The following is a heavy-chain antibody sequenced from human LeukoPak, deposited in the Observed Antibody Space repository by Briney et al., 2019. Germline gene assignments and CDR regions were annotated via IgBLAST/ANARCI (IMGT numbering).Heavy chain of an antibody. CDR1: GGSISSISYY. D-gene: IGHD6-25*01. J-gene: IGHJ4*02. Sequence: PSETLSLTCTVSGGSISSISYYWGWIRQPPGKGLEWIGIISSTGNTYYSPSLKSRLAISVDTSKNHFSLKLTSVTAADTAVFYCARLHWASGGSGSFDFWGQGTLVTVSS. V-gene: IGHV4-39*02. CDR2: ISSTGNT. CDR3: ARLHWASGGSGSFDF.